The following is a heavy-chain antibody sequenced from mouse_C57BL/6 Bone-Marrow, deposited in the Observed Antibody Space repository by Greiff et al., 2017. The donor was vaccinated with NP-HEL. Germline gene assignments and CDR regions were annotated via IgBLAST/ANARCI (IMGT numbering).Heavy chain of an antibody. CDR2: IDPSDSYS. CDR3: ARLGDWADY. V-gene: IGHV1-69*01. CDR1: GYTFTSYW. J-gene: IGHJ2*01. Sequence: QVQLQQPGAELVMPGASVKLSCNASGYTFTSYWMHWVKQTPGQGLEWIGEIDPSDSYSNSNQTFKGKSTFTVDKSSSTADMQLSSLTSEDSAVYYCARLGDWADYWGQGTTLTVSS. D-gene: IGHD4-1*01.